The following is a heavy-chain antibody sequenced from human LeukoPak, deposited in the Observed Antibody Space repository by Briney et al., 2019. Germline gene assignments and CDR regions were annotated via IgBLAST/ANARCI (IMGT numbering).Heavy chain of an antibody. D-gene: IGHD3-22*01. J-gene: IGHJ4*02. CDR1: GYTFTDYY. CDR2: VDPEDGET. CDR3: ATEASYYYDSSGYSSSFDY. V-gene: IGHV1-69-2*01. Sequence: ASVKVSCKVSGYTFTDYYMHCVQQAPGKGLEWMGLVDPEDGETIYAEKFQGRVTITADTSTDTAYMELSSLRSEDTAVYYCATEASYYYDSSGYSSSFDYWGQGTLVTVSS.